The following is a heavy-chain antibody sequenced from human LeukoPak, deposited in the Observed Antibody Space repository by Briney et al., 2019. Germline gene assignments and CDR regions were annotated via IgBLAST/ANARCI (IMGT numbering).Heavy chain of an antibody. Sequence: GASLRLSCAASGFTLSNYAMGWVRQAPGKGPEWVSTISASGASTFYADSVKGRFTISRDISKNTLYLQMSSLRAEDTAVYYCTKAPYSTNYYPFDYWGQGTLVTVSS. J-gene: IGHJ4*02. CDR1: GFTLSNYA. CDR2: ISASGAST. CDR3: TKAPYSTNYYPFDY. D-gene: IGHD3-22*01. V-gene: IGHV3-23*01.